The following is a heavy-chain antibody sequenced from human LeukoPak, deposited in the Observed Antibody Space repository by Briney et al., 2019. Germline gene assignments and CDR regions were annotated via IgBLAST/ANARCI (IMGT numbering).Heavy chain of an antibody. V-gene: IGHV1-18*01. J-gene: IGHJ4*02. CDR1: GYTFSNYG. Sequence: GASVKVSCKASGYTFSNYGISWVRQAPGQGLEWVGWIRGDNGNTNYAQKFQGRVTMTTETSTSTAYMELESLGSDETAVYYCARVDLLTGYYFFGYWGQGTLDNVSS. CDR2: IRGDNGNT. D-gene: IGHD3-9*01. CDR3: ARVDLLTGYYFFGY.